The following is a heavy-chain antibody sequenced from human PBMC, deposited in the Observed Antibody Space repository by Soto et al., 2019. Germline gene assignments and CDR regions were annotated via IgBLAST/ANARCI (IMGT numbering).Heavy chain of an antibody. V-gene: IGHV3-23*01. CDR3: AKAFLRGIAARLFLGY. CDR1: GFTFSSYA. Sequence: SLRLSCAASGFTFSSYAMSWVRQAPGKGLEWVSAISGSGGSTYYADSVKGRFTISRDNSKNTLYLQMNSLRAEDTAVYYCAKAFLRGIAARLFLGYWGQGTLVTVSS. CDR2: ISGSGGST. D-gene: IGHD6-6*01. J-gene: IGHJ4*02.